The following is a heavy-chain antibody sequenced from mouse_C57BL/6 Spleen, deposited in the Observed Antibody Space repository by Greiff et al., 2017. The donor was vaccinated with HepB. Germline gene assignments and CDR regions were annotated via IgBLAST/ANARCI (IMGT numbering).Heavy chain of an antibody. V-gene: IGHV1-26*01. CDR2: INPNNGGT. CDR1: GYTFTDYY. Sequence: EVQLQQSGPELVKPGASVKISCKASGYTFTDYYMNWVKQSHGKSLEWIGDINPNNGGTSYNQKFKGKATLTVDKSSSTAYMELRSLTSEDSAVYYGAMVPDYYGSSSRLFDVWGTGTTVTVSS. CDR3: AMVPDYYGSSSRLFDV. D-gene: IGHD1-1*01. J-gene: IGHJ1*03.